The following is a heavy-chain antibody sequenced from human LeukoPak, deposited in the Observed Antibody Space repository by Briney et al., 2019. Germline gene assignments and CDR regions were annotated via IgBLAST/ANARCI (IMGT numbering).Heavy chain of an antibody. CDR2: ITSSSTTI. D-gene: IGHD4-23*01. V-gene: IGHV3-48*04. CDR3: AKDDIRGGNTALDY. CDR1: GFTFSSYS. Sequence: PGGSLRLSCAASGFTFSSYSMNWVRQAPGKGLEWVSYITSSSTTIYYADSVKGRFTISRDNAKNSLYLQMNSLRAEDTAVYYCAKDDIRGGNTALDYWGQGTLVTVSS. J-gene: IGHJ4*02.